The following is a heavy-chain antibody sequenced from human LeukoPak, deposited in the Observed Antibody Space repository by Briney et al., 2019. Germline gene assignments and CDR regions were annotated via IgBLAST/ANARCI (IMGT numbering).Heavy chain of an antibody. CDR3: VTDTSMGGLFDY. V-gene: IGHV3-48*02. D-gene: IGHD5-18*01. Sequence: GGSLRLSCAASGFTFSSYSTNWVRQAPGKGLEWVSYISSSSTIYYADSVKGRFTISRDNAKNSLYLQMNSLRDEDTALYYCVTDTSMGGLFDYWGQGTLVTVSS. CDR1: GFTFSSYS. CDR2: ISSSSTI. J-gene: IGHJ4*02.